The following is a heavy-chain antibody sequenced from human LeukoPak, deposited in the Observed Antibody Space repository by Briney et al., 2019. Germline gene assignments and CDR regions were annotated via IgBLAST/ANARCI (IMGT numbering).Heavy chain of an antibody. Sequence: PSETLSLTCTVSGGSISSSSYYWGWIRQPPGKGLEWIGSIYYSGSTYYNPSLKSRVTISVDTSKNQFTLKLSYVTAADTAVYYCARSYGTPSGSYLERPYYFDYRGQGTLVTVSS. CDR2: IYYSGST. CDR1: GGSISSSSYY. CDR3: ARSYGTPSGSYLERPYYFDY. J-gene: IGHJ4*02. V-gene: IGHV4-39*01. D-gene: IGHD3-10*01.